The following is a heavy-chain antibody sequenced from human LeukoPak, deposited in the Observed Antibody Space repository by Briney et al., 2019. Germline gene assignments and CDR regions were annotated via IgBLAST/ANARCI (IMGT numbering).Heavy chain of an antibody. CDR2: INGDNGNT. Sequence: ASVKVSCKASGYTFTTYAMHWVRQAPGQWLEWMGWINGDNGNTKYSQKFQGRVTITRDTSAYTGYMELRGLSSADTAVYFCARAPYDILTGYSLNWFDPWGQGTLVTVSS. CDR3: ARAPYDILTGYSLNWFDP. V-gene: IGHV1-3*01. CDR1: GYTFTTYA. J-gene: IGHJ5*02. D-gene: IGHD3-9*01.